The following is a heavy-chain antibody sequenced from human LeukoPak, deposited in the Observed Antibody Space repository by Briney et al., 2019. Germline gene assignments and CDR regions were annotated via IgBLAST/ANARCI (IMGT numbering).Heavy chain of an antibody. Sequence: GGSLRLSCEASGFTFTTYSMTWVRQTPGEGLEWVSSISTRDTFINYADSVKGRFTISRDNAKNSLFLQMTSLRAEDTAMYYCARGGRSTYFDWSPDYWGQGTLVTVSS. CDR3: ARGGRSTYFDWSPDY. J-gene: IGHJ4*02. V-gene: IGHV3-21*01. CDR1: GFTFTTYS. CDR2: ISTRDTFI. D-gene: IGHD3-9*01.